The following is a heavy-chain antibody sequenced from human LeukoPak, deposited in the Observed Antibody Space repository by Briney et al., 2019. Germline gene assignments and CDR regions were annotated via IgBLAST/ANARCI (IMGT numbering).Heavy chain of an antibody. V-gene: IGHV3-9*01. CDR3: ARLTYYYDSSGYYYFDY. Sequence: GGSLRLSCAASGFTFDDYAMHWVRQAPGKGLEWVSGISWNSGSIGYADSVKGRFTISRDNAKNSLYLQMNSLRAEDTAVYYCARLTYYYDSSGYYYFDYWGQGTLVTVSS. D-gene: IGHD3-22*01. CDR1: GFTFDDYA. J-gene: IGHJ4*02. CDR2: ISWNSGSI.